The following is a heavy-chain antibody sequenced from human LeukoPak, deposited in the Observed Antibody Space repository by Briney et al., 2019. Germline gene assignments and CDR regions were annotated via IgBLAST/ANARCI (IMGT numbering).Heavy chain of an antibody. CDR3: TRAPYSSGWYTVDF. V-gene: IGHV3-21*01. CDR2: ISMSSTYI. Sequence: PGGSLRLSCAASGFTFSSNAMNWVRQAPGKGLEWVSSISMSSTYIYYADSVRGRFTISRDNAKNSLYLQMDSLRDEDTAVYYCTRAPYSSGWYTVDFWGQGTLVTVSS. J-gene: IGHJ4*02. CDR1: GFTFSSNA. D-gene: IGHD6-19*01.